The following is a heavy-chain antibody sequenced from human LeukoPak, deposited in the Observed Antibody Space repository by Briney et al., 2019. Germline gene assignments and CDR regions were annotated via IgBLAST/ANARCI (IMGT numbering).Heavy chain of an antibody. V-gene: IGHV3-53*01. CDR3: AKDRDTSGWFHNWFDP. Sequence: PGGSLRLSCAASGFTVSSNYMSWVRQAPGKGLEWVSVIYSGGSTYYADSVKGRFTISRDNSKNTLYLQMNSLRAEDTALYYCAKDRDTSGWFHNWFDPWGQGMLVTVSS. D-gene: IGHD6-19*01. J-gene: IGHJ5*02. CDR2: IYSGGST. CDR1: GFTVSSNY.